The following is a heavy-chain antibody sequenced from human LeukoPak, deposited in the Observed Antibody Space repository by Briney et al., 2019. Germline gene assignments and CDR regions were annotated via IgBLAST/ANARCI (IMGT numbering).Heavy chain of an antibody. D-gene: IGHD6-6*01. V-gene: IGHV3-15*01. CDR1: GFTLSNAW. J-gene: IGHJ4*02. Sequence: PGGSLRLSCAASGFTLSNAWMSWVRQAPGKGLEWVGRIKSKTDGGTTDYAAPVKGRFTISRDDSKNTLYLQMNSLKTEDTAVYYYTTDLAKLVQGVFDYWGQGTLVTVSS. CDR2: IKSKTDGGTT. CDR3: TTDLAKLVQGVFDY.